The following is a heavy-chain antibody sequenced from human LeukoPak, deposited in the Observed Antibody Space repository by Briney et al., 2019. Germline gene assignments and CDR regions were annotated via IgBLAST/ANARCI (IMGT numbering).Heavy chain of an antibody. CDR2: IRSKAYGGTT. Sequence: PGGSLRLSCAASGFTLSSSWMSWVRQAPGKGLEWVGFIRSKAYGGTTEYAASVKGRFTISRDDSKSIAYLQMNSLKTEDAAIYYCTFGSYYYYAMDVWGQGTTVTVSS. D-gene: IGHD3-16*01. CDR1: GFTLSSSW. J-gene: IGHJ6*02. CDR3: TFGSYYYYAMDV. V-gene: IGHV3-49*04.